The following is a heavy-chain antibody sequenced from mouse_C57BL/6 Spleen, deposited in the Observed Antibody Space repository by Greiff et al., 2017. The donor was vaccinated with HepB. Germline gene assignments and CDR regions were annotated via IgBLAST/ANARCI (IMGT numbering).Heavy chain of an antibody. Sequence: VQLQQSGAELARPGASVKLSCKASGYTFTSYGISWVKQSTGQGLEWIGEIYPRSGNTYYNEKFKGKATLTADKSSSTAYMELRRLTSEDSAVYFCAKYGYWYFDVWGTGTTVTVSS. CDR3: AKYGYWYFDV. CDR1: GYTFTSYG. V-gene: IGHV1-81*01. D-gene: IGHD1-1*02. J-gene: IGHJ1*03. CDR2: IYPRSGNT.